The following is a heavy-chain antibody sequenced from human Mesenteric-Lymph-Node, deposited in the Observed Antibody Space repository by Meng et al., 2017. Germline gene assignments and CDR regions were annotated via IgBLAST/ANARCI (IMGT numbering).Heavy chain of an antibody. CDR3: ARGVVTSGLGHYYFDS. V-gene: IGHV3-74*01. CDR2: IKRDGSST. D-gene: IGHD2-21*02. CDR1: GFTFSDYW. J-gene: IGHJ4*02. Sequence: GESLKISCAASGFTFSDYWIHWVRQAPGKGLVWVSRIKRDGSSTNYADSVKGRFTISRDNAQNSQYLQMNSLRVEDTAVYYCARGVVTSGLGHYYFDSWGQGTLVTVSS.